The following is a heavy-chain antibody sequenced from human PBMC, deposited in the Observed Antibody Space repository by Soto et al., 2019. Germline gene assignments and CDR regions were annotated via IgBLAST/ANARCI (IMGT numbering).Heavy chain of an antibody. CDR3: ARSEGSDYHSSGCYFDY. V-gene: IGHV1-18*01. D-gene: IGHD3-22*01. Sequence: ASLKVSCKASGYTFTSYGISWVRQAPGQGLEWMGWISAYNGNTNYAQKLQGRVTMTTDTSTSTAYMELRSLRSDDTAVYYCARSEGSDYHSSGCYFDYWGQGTLVTVSS. J-gene: IGHJ4*02. CDR1: GYTFTSYG. CDR2: ISAYNGNT.